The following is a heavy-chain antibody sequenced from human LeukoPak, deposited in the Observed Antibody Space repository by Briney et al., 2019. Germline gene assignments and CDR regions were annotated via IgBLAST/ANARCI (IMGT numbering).Heavy chain of an antibody. CDR3: AREGLRNVHNPLGY. CDR2: IKQSERT. CDR1: AGSLSGYY. V-gene: IGHV4-34*01. Sequence: PSETLSLTCAVYAGSLSGYYWTWIRQPPGKGLEWIGEIKQSERTNYNPSLKSRVTISINTSKNQFSLKLTSVTAADTAVYYCAREGLRNVHNPLGYWGQGTLVTVPS. J-gene: IGHJ4*02. D-gene: IGHD5-24*01.